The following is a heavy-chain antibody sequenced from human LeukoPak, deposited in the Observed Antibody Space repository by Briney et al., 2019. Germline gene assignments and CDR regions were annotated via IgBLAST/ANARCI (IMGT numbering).Heavy chain of an antibody. J-gene: IGHJ4*02. CDR2: ISGSGGST. Sequence: GGSLRLSCAASGFTFSSYAMSWVRQAPGKGLEWVSAISGSGGSTYYADSVKGRFTISRDNSNNTLYLQMNSLRAEDTAVYYCAKERAPLGYCSSTSCPFDYWGQGTLVTVSS. CDR3: AKERAPLGYCSSTSCPFDY. D-gene: IGHD2-2*01. CDR1: GFTFSSYA. V-gene: IGHV3-23*01.